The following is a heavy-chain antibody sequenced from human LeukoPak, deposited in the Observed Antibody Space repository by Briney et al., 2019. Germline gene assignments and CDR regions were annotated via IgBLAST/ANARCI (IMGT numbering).Heavy chain of an antibody. CDR2: ISSGATNT. D-gene: IGHD2-21*02. Sequence: GGSLRLSCAASGFTFSSYAMSWGRQTPGKGLEWISSISSGATNTYYVDSVKGRFTISRDSSNTTLFLQMTSLRAEDTAIYFCARARSMLILRSSFDYWGQGALVTVSS. V-gene: IGHV3-23*01. CDR1: GFTFSSYA. CDR3: ARARSMLILRSSFDY. J-gene: IGHJ4*02.